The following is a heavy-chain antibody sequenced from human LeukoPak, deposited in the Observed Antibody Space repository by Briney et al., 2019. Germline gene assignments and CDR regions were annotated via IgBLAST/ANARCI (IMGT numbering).Heavy chain of an antibody. CDR3: ARDLQLGPYYYGMDV. CDR2: ISYDGSNK. V-gene: IGHV3-30-3*01. J-gene: IGHJ6*02. Sequence: GGSLRPSCQPSGFTFRNYYMHWVRQAPGKGLEWVAVISYDGSNKYYADSVKGRFTISRDNSKNTLYLQMNSLRAEDTAVYYCARDLQLGPYYYGMDVWGQGTTVTVSS. D-gene: IGHD5-18*01. CDR1: GFTFRNYY.